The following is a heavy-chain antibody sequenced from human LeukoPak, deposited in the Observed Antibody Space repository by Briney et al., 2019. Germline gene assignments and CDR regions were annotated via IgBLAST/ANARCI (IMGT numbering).Heavy chain of an antibody. CDR1: GFTFSNSA. CDR2: IGGGGSS. J-gene: IGHJ4*02. CDR3: VRGVTMVRGSREFDF. D-gene: IGHD3-10*01. V-gene: IGHV3-23*01. Sequence: GGSPRLSCAASGFTFSNSATTWVRQAPGKGLEWVSSIGGGGSSYYAGSVKGRFTISRDNSKNTLYLQMNSLRAEDTAIFYCVRGVTMVRGSREFDFWGQGTLVTVSS.